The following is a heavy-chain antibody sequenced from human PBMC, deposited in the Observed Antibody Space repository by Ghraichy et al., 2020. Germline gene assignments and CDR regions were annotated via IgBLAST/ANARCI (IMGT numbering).Heavy chain of an antibody. Sequence: SETLSLTCTVSGGSISSDYWSWIRQPPGKGLEWIGYIYYSGSTNFNPSLKSRVAMSVDTSEHQFSLKLSSVTAADTAVYYCARVRRFDTSGYSYGGFYYFDYWGQGILVTVSS. V-gene: IGHV4-59*01. D-gene: IGHD3-22*01. J-gene: IGHJ4*02. CDR3: ARVRRFDTSGYSYGGFYYFDY. CDR2: IYYSGST. CDR1: GGSISSDY.